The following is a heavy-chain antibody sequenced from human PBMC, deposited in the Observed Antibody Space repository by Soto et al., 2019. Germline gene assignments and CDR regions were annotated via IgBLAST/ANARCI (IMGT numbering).Heavy chain of an antibody. J-gene: IGHJ6*02. Sequence: PSETLSLTCTVSGGSISSGDYYWSWIRQPPGKGLECIGYIYYSGSTYYNPSLKSRVTISVDTSKNQFSLKLSSVTAADTAVYYCARVARTIFGVVISYYYYGMDVWGQGTTVTVSS. V-gene: IGHV4-30-4*01. CDR1: GGSISSGDYY. CDR2: IYYSGST. CDR3: ARVARTIFGVVISYYYYGMDV. D-gene: IGHD3-3*01.